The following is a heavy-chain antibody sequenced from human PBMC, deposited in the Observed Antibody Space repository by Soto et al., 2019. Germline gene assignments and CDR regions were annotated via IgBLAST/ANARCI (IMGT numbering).Heavy chain of an antibody. V-gene: IGHV4-4*07. CDR3: ARTVGAAYYFDF. CDR1: GDSMTKYY. J-gene: IGHJ4*02. D-gene: IGHD1-26*01. Sequence: LSLTCTVSGDSMTKYYWSWIRQPAGKGLEWIGRIYTSGSTNYNPSLKSRVTMSVDTSNKHFSLSLKSVTAADTAVYYCARTVGAAYYFDFWGQGALVTVSS. CDR2: IYTSGST.